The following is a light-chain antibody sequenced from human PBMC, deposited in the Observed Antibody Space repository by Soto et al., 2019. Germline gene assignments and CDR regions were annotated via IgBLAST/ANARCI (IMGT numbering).Light chain of an antibody. CDR3: HQFGSAPDK. V-gene: IGKV3-20*01. CDR1: QSVADSY. CDR2: AAT. J-gene: IGKJ1*01. Sequence: EVALTQSPGILSLSPGERATLSCRASQSVADSYLAWYQQRPGRAPRLLFYAATRRATGLPDKFSGSGSGTHFTLTISTLEPDDFALYYCHQFGSAPDKFGLGNK.